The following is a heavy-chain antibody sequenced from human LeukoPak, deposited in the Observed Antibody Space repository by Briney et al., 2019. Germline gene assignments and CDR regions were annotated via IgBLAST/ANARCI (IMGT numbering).Heavy chain of an antibody. CDR2: IKQDGSEK. CDR3: ARDKIVGATNFDY. D-gene: IGHD1-26*01. J-gene: IGHJ4*02. CDR1: GFTFRSYW. V-gene: IGHV3-7*01. Sequence: GGSLRLSCAASGFTFRSYWMSWVRQAPGKGLEWVANIKQDGSEKYCVDSVKGRFTISRDNAKNSLYLQMNSLRAEDTAVYYCARDKIVGATNFDYWGQGTLVTVSS.